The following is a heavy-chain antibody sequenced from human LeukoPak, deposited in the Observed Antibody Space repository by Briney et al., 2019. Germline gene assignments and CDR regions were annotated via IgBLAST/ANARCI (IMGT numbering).Heavy chain of an antibody. V-gene: IGHV3-30*04. CDR3: ARALLWFGEPLGH. J-gene: IGHJ4*02. CDR1: GFTFSSYA. Sequence: PGGSLRLSCAASGFTFSSYAMHWVRQAPGKGLELVAVISYDGSNKYYADSVKGRFTISRDNSKNTLYLQMNSLRAEDTAVYYCARALLWFGEPLGHWGQGTLVTVSS. D-gene: IGHD3-10*01. CDR2: ISYDGSNK.